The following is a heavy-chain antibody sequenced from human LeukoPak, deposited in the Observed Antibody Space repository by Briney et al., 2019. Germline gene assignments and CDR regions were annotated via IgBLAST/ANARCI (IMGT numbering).Heavy chain of an antibody. CDR3: ARDRAVATIGGVDY. J-gene: IGHJ4*02. Sequence: GASVKVSCKASGYTFIGYYMPWVRQAPGLRLEWMGWIRPNSGGTNYAQKFQGRVTMTRDTSSSTAYMELSRLRSDDTAVYYCARDRAVATIGGVDYWGQGTLVTVSS. V-gene: IGHV1-2*02. D-gene: IGHD5-12*01. CDR1: GYTFIGYY. CDR2: IRPNSGGT.